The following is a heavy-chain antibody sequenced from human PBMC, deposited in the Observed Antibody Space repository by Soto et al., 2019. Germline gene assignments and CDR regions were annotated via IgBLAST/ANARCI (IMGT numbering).Heavy chain of an antibody. CDR2: IYHSGST. CDR1: GGSISSGGYS. CDR3: ARVDSSLDGEGELH. D-gene: IGHD6-13*01. V-gene: IGHV4-30-2*01. Sequence: QLQLQESGSGLVKPSQTLSLTCAVSGGSISSGGYSWSWIRQPPGKGLEWIGYIYHSGSTYYNPSLKSRVTISVDRSKNQFSLKLSSVTAADTAVYYCARVDSSLDGEGELHWGQGTLVTVSS. J-gene: IGHJ4*02.